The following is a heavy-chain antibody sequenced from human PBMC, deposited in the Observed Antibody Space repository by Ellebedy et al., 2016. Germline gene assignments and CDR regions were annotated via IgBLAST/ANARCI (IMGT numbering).Heavy chain of an antibody. CDR3: ARGQSSFHY. V-gene: IGHV4-31*03. CDR1: GGSISSGTYY. CDR2: VYYSWTT. J-gene: IGHJ4*02. D-gene: IGHD5-24*01. Sequence: SETLSLTCTVSGGSISSGTYYWSWIRQHPGKGLEWIGYVYYSWTTHYNPSLKSRLTISVDTSKNQFSLKLYSVTAADTAVYYCARGQSSFHYWGQGTLVTVSS.